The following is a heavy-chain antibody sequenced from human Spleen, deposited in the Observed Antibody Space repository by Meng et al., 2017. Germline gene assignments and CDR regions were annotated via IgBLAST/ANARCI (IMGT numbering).Heavy chain of an antibody. D-gene: IGHD6-13*01. CDR1: GYTFTSHW. Sequence: ASVKVSCKAYGYTFTSHWLHWVRRAPGQGLEWMGRINPKSGDTHYAQRFQGRVTMTGDTSISTAYMELSGLRSDDTAMYYCARDEDISAAGKLFGDYWGQGTLVTVSS. J-gene: IGHJ4*02. CDR3: ARDEDISAAGKLFGDY. CDR2: INPKSGDT. V-gene: IGHV1-2*06.